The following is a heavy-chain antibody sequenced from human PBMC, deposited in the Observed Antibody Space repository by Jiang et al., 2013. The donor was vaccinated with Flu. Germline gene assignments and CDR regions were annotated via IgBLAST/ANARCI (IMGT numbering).Heavy chain of an antibody. V-gene: IGHV4-59*11. CDR3: ARGPFLGYVSDYYFDS. CDR2: IYHSGST. D-gene: IGHD3-3*01. Sequence: TLSLSCTVSGASISSHYWSWIRQPPGKGLEWIGYIYHSGSTNYNPSLKSRVTISVDMSRNQFSLRLKSVTAADTAVYYCARGPFLGYVSDYYFDSWGQGTLLTVSS. CDR1: GASISSHY. J-gene: IGHJ4*02.